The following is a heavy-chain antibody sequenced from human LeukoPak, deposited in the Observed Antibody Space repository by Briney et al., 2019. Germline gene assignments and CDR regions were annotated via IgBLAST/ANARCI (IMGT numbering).Heavy chain of an antibody. CDR2: IRYDGSNK. Sequence: GGSLRLSCAASGFTFNNFGMHWVRQAPGKGLEWVAFIRYDGSNKYYADSVKGRFTISRDNSKNTLYLQMNSLRAEDTAVYYCAIGIAAAGGGFFDYWGQGTLVTVSS. J-gene: IGHJ4*02. D-gene: IGHD6-13*01. CDR3: AIGIAAAGGGFFDY. CDR1: GFTFNNFG. V-gene: IGHV3-30*02.